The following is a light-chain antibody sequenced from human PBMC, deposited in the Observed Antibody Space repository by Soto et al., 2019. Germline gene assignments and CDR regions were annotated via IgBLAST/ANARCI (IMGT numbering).Light chain of an antibody. CDR3: AAWDDSLSGLYV. Sequence: QSVLTQPPSASGTPGQRVTISCSGSSSNIGSNYVYWYQQLPGTAPKLLIYSNNQRPSGVPDRFSGSKSGTSASLAISGLRSEDEADYYCAAWDDSLSGLYVFGTWTKVTVL. J-gene: IGLJ1*01. CDR1: SSNIGSNY. V-gene: IGLV1-47*02. CDR2: SNN.